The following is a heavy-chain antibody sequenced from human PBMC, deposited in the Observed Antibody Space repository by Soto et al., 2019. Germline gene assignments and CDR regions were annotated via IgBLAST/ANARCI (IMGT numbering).Heavy chain of an antibody. V-gene: IGHV3-48*02. D-gene: IGHD5-12*01. CDR2: ISSSSSTI. CDR3: ARDKGAMGYSGYGQDYYYYYGMDV. Sequence: GGSLRLSCAASGFTFSSYSMNWVRQAPGKGLEWVSYISSSSSTIYYADSVKGRFTISRDNAKNSLYLQMNSLRDEDTAVYYCARDKGAMGYSGYGQDYYYYYGMDVWGQGTTVTVSS. J-gene: IGHJ6*02. CDR1: GFTFSSYS.